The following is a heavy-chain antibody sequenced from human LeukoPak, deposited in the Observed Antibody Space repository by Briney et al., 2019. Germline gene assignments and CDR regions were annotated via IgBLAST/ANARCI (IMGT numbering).Heavy chain of an antibody. D-gene: IGHD2-2*01. CDR3: ARTIVVVPAAKILGY. CDR1: GLNFSNYW. J-gene: IGHJ4*02. CDR2: INPDGSST. Sequence: GGSLRLSCAASGLNFSNYWMHWVRQAPGKGLVWVSRINPDGSSTNYADSVKGRFTISRDNAENTLYLHMNSLRAEDTAVYYCARTIVVVPAAKILGYWGQGTLVTVSS. V-gene: IGHV3-74*01.